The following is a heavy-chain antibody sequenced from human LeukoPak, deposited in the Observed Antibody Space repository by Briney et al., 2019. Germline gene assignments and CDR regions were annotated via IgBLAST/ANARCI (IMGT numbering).Heavy chain of an antibody. CDR2: IYYSGST. V-gene: IGHV4-39*02. CDR1: GGSISSSSYY. Sequence: SETLSLTCTVSGGSISSSSYYWGWIRQPPGKGLEWIGSIYYSGSTYYNPSLKSRVTISVDTSKNQFSLKLSSVTAADTAVYYCARESCSSTSCLVRWFDPWGQGTLVTVSS. CDR3: ARESCSSTSCLVRWFDP. J-gene: IGHJ5*02. D-gene: IGHD2-2*01.